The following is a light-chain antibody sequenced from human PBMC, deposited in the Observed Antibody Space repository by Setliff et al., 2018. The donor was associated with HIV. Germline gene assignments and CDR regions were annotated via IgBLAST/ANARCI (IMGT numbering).Light chain of an antibody. J-gene: IGLJ1*01. Sequence: QSVLTQPPSVSGAPGQMVTISCTGGSSNIGERYDVHWYQQLPGTAPKLMIYEVSKRPSGVSNRFSGSKSGNTASLTISGLQAEDEADYYCCSYAGSSTYVFGTGTKVTVL. CDR3: CSYAGSSTYV. CDR1: SSNIGERYD. V-gene: IGLV1-40*01. CDR2: EVS.